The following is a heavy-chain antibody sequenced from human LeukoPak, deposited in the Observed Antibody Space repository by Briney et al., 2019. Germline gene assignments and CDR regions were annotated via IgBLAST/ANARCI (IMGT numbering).Heavy chain of an antibody. J-gene: IGHJ4*02. Sequence: PGGSLRLSCAASGFTFSSYAMSSVRQAPGKGLEWVSAISGSGGSTYYADSVKGRFTISRDNSKNTLYLQMNSLRAEDTAVYYCAKDWDGYGDNGYSDYWGQGTLVTVSS. CDR1: GFTFSSYA. CDR3: AKDWDGYGDNGYSDY. D-gene: IGHD4-23*01. CDR2: ISGSGGST. V-gene: IGHV3-23*01.